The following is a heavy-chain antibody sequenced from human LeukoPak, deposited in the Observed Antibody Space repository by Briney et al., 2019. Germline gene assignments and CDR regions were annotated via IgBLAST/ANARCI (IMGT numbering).Heavy chain of an antibody. CDR1: GFTFSSCA. V-gene: IGHV3-23*01. CDR2: ISGIGGST. Sequence: GGSLRLSCAASGFTFSSCAMRWVRRAPGKGLEWVSAISGIGGSTYYADSVKGRFTISRDNSKNTLYLQMNSLRAEDTAVYYCAKVIYGDYGAFDIWGQGTMVTVSS. CDR3: AKVIYGDYGAFDI. D-gene: IGHD4-17*01. J-gene: IGHJ3*02.